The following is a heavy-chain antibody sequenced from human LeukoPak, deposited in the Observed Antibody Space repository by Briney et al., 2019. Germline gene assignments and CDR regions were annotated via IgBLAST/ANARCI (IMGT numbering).Heavy chain of an antibody. CDR3: VRGDQAMIRYYYYYMDV. CDR1: GFIFSTYW. V-gene: IGHV3-74*01. D-gene: IGHD3-10*01. Sequence: PGGSLRLSCAASGFIFSTYWMHWVRQAPGKGLVWVSRTNSDWSSATYADSVKGRITISRDNGKNTLHLQMKSLRAEDMAVYYCVRGDQAMIRYYYYYMDVWGKGTTVTVSS. CDR2: TNSDWSSA. J-gene: IGHJ6*03.